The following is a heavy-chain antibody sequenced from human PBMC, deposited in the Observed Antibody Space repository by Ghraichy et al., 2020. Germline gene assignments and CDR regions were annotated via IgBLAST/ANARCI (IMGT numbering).Heavy chain of an antibody. CDR2: IYSGGST. D-gene: IGHD6-19*01. CDR1: GFTVSSNY. CDR3: ARDRAVAGPTHYYYYYGMDV. Sequence: GGSLRLSCAASGFTVSSNYMSWVRQAPGKGLEWVSVIYSGGSTYYADSVKGRFTISRDNSKNTLYLQMNSLRAEDTAVYYCARDRAVAGPTHYYYYYGMDVWGQGTTVTVSS. V-gene: IGHV3-53*01. J-gene: IGHJ6*02.